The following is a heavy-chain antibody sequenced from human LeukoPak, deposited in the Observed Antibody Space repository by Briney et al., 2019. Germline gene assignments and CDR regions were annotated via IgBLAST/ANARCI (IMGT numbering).Heavy chain of an antibody. CDR1: GYTFTGYY. D-gene: IGHD3-10*01. V-gene: IGHV1-2*02. Sequence: GASVKVSCKASGYTFTGYYMHWVRQAPGQGLEWMGWINPNSGGTNYAQKFQGRVTMTRDTSISTAYMELSRLRSDDTAVYYCARDSTGFGESHFDYWGQGTLVTVSS. CDR2: INPNSGGT. J-gene: IGHJ4*02. CDR3: ARDSTGFGESHFDY.